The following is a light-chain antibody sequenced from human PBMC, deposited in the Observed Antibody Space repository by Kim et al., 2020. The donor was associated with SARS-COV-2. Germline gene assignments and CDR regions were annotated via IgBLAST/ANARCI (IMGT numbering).Light chain of an antibody. CDR1: STDSYNS. J-gene: IGLJ1*01. CDR3: SSYAGSYTWV. Sequence: QSALTQPRSVSGSPGQSVTISCTGTSTDSYNSVSWYQHHPGKAPKLIIYDVNNRPSGVPDRFSGSKSGTTASLTISGLQAEDETDYYCSSYAGSYTWVFGTGTKVTVL. CDR2: DVN. V-gene: IGLV2-11*01.